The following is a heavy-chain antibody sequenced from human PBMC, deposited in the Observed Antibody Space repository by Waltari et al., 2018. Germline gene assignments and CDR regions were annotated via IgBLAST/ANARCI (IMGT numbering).Heavy chain of an antibody. J-gene: IGHJ4*02. CDR3: ARDFRSGYSIDL. Sequence: AQLVESGGNLVRPGGSLSLSCAAPGFSFGDYGMSWVRQAPGKGLEWVSGITWNGGQTGYAESVKGRFTISRDDGKKSLYLQMNSLSDDDTALYYCARDFRSGYSIDLWGQGTLVTVSA. CDR2: ITWNGGQT. CDR1: GFSFGDYG. D-gene: IGHD6-13*01. V-gene: IGHV3-20*04.